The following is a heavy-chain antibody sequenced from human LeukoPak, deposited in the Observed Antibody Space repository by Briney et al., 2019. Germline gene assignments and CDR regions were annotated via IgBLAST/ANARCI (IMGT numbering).Heavy chain of an antibody. V-gene: IGHV1-2*02. CDR1: GYTFTGYY. J-gene: IGHJ4*02. Sequence: ASVKVSCKASGYTFTGYYMHWVRQAPGQGLEWMGWISPNNGGTHYAQKFQGRVTMTRDTSISTAYMELSRLRSDDTAVYYCARDPGDGGYDNFDYWGQGTLVTVSS. CDR3: ARDPGDGGYDNFDY. D-gene: IGHD5-12*01. CDR2: ISPNNGGT.